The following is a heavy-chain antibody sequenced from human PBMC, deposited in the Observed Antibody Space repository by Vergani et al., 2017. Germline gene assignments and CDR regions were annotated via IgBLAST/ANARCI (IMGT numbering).Heavy chain of an antibody. Sequence: QMQLQESGPGLVKASETLSLTCTVSGASIISRSYYWGWIRQPPGKGLEWIGSIYNSGNGDSSSSLKSRVTMSADTSKNQFSLRLTSVTAADTAVYYCASGKYYSDSTSHFRGWYFDVWGRGTLVTVPS. J-gene: IGHJ2*01. V-gene: IGHV4-39*01. CDR3: ASGKYYSDSTSHFRGWYFDV. CDR2: IYNSGNG. CDR1: GASIISRSYY. D-gene: IGHD3-16*01.